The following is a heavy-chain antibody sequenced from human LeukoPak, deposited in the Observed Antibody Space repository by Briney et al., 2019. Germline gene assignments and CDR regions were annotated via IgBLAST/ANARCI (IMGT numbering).Heavy chain of an antibody. J-gene: IGHJ4*02. Sequence: PGGSLRLSCAASGFTFSSHTMNWVRQAPGKGLEWVSGISWNSGSIGYADSVKGRFTISRDNAKNSLYLQMNSLRAEDTALYYCAKDFRGAMYYYFDYWGQGTLVTVSS. CDR1: GFTFSSHT. V-gene: IGHV3-9*01. CDR2: ISWNSGSI. CDR3: AKDFRGAMYYYFDY. D-gene: IGHD3-10*01.